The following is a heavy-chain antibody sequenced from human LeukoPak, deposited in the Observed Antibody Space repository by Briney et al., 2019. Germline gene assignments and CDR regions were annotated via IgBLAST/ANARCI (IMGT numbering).Heavy chain of an antibody. D-gene: IGHD3-10*01. V-gene: IGHV4-4*07. CDR3: ARGGYYGSGNDFRFDP. Sequence: SETLSLTCTFSGGSISSYYWSWIRQPAGKGLEWIGRIQTSGSTNYNPSLKSRVTISVDTSKNQFSLKLNSVTAADTAVYYCARGGYYGSGNDFRFDPWGQGTLVTVSS. CDR1: GGSISSYY. J-gene: IGHJ5*02. CDR2: IQTSGST.